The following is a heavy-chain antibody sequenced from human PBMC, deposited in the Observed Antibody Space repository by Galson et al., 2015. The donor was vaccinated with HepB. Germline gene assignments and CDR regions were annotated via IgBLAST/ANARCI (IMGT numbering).Heavy chain of an antibody. V-gene: IGHV3-53*01. CDR3: ARKSSYYDSSGCYLDAFDV. Sequence: SLRLSCAASGFTVSSNYMSWVRQAPGKGLEWVSIIYSGGSTYYAGSVKGRFTISRDNSKNTLYLQMNSLRAEDTAVYYCARKSSYYDSSGCYLDAFDVWGQGTMVTVSS. CDR1: GFTVSSNY. D-gene: IGHD3-22*01. CDR2: IYSGGST. J-gene: IGHJ3*01.